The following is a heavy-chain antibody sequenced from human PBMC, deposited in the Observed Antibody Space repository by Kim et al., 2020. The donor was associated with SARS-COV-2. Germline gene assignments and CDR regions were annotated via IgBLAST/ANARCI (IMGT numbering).Heavy chain of an antibody. CDR1: GFTFSSYA. D-gene: IGHD6-19*01. V-gene: IGHV3-23*01. CDR3: AKGYSSGWYKGYFDL. CDR2: ISGSGGST. J-gene: IGHJ2*01. Sequence: GGSLRLSCAASGFTFSSYAMSWVRQAPGKGLEWVSAISGSGGSTYYADSVKGRFTISRDNPKNTLYLQMNSLRAEDTAVYYCAKGYSSGWYKGYFDLWGRETLVTVSS.